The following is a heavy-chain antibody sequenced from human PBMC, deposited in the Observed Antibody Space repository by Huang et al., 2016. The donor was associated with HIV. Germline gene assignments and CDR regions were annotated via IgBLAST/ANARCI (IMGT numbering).Heavy chain of an antibody. J-gene: IGHJ4*02. V-gene: IGHV3-23*01. D-gene: IGHD4-17*01. CDR1: GFTFIDFA. Sequence: EVQLLESGGGLVQPGGSLRLSCAASGFTFIDFAMSWVRQAPGKGLEWVSAIRGSGHSAYYAESVKGRFTISRDNSKNTLYLQMNKLRVEDTAVYFCAKDPSSPYGDSYFEQWGQGTLVTVSP. CDR2: IRGSGHSA. CDR3: AKDPSSPYGDSYFEQ.